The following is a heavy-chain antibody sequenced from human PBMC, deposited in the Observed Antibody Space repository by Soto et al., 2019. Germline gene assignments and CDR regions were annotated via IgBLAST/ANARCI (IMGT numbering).Heavy chain of an antibody. CDR1: GFTFSNYG. Sequence: QVQLVESGGGVVQPGRSLRLSCAASGFTFSNYGMHWVRQAPGKGLEWVAVISYDGSNKYYADSVKGRITISRDNSKNTLYMQMHRLRAEETAVYYCAKNVPGYPENTNGMDVWGQGNKVTVSS. V-gene: IGHV3-30*18. CDR3: AKNVPGYPENTNGMDV. D-gene: IGHD3-10*02. J-gene: IGHJ6*02. CDR2: ISYDGSNK.